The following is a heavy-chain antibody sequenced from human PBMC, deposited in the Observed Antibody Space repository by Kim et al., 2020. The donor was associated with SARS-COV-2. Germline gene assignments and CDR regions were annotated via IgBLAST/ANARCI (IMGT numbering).Heavy chain of an antibody. V-gene: IGHV3-30*18. J-gene: IGHJ4*02. Sequence: GGSLRLSCAASGFTFSSYGMHWVRQAPGKGLEWVAVISYDGSNKYYADSVKGRFTISRDNSKNTLYLQMNSLRAEDTAVYYCAKEGGAAAAFDYWGQGTLVTVSS. CDR3: AKEGGAAAAFDY. D-gene: IGHD6-13*01. CDR1: GFTFSSYG. CDR2: ISYDGSNK.